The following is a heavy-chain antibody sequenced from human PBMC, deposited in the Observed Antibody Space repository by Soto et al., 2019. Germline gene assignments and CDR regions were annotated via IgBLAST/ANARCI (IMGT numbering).Heavy chain of an antibody. V-gene: IGHV3-23*01. J-gene: IGHJ5*02. D-gene: IGHD2-2*01. CDR2: ISGNDDYT. CDR1: GFTFSSFA. Sequence: PGGSLRLSFASSGFTFSSFAMTWVRQAPWGGLEWVSSISGNDDYTYSADAVNGSFTIYTDNALNTLFLHMNTLRAADTDVYYCAKSSREYASEIQAFLDPWGLGTLVTVSS. CDR3: AKSSREYASEIQAFLDP.